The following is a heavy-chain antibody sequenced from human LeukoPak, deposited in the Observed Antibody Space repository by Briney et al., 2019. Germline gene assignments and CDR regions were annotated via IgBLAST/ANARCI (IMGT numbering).Heavy chain of an antibody. CDR2: IDWNDDK. D-gene: IGHD3-10*01. V-gene: IGHV2-70*11. CDR1: GFSLRTSAMC. J-gene: IGHJ6*02. CDR3: ARGPARSGNGMDV. Sequence: SGPALLKPTQSLTLTCTFSGFSLRTSAMCVSWIRQPPGKALEWLARIDWNDDKDYSTSLKTRLTISKDTSKNQVVLTMTNMDPVDTATYYCARGPARSGNGMDVWGQGTTVTVSS.